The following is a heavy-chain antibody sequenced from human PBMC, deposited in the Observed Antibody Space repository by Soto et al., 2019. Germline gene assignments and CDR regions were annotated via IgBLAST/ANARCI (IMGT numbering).Heavy chain of an antibody. CDR1: GGSISSSSYY. CDR3: ASWVLLWFGELDYYMDV. Sequence: QLQLQESGPGLVKPSETLSLTCTVSGGSISSSSYYWGWIRQPPGKGLEWIGSIYYSGSTYYNPSLKSRVTISVDTSKNQFSLKLSSVTAADTAVYYCASWVLLWFGELDYYMDVWGKGTTVTVSS. V-gene: IGHV4-39*01. CDR2: IYYSGST. D-gene: IGHD3-10*01. J-gene: IGHJ6*03.